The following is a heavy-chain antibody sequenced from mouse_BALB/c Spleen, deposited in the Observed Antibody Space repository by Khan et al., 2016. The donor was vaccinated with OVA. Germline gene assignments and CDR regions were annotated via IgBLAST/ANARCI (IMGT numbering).Heavy chain of an antibody. CDR3: SRWRSY. CDR2: ISYSGTT. Sequence: VTLKESGPGLVKPSQSLSLTCTVTGFSITSDYAWNWIRQFPGNKLDWMGYISYSGTTSYHPSLKSRISITRDTSKNQFFLQLTSVTTEDTATXYCSRWRSYWGQGTLVTVSA. CDR1: GFSITSDYA. J-gene: IGHJ3*01. V-gene: IGHV3-2*02.